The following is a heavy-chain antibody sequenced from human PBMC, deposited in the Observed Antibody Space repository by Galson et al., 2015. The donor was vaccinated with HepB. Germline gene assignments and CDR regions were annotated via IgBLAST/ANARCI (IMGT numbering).Heavy chain of an antibody. CDR1: GYTFTGYY. CDR2: INPNSGGT. D-gene: IGHD3-3*01. J-gene: IGHJ5*02. Sequence: SVKVSCRASGYTFTGYYMHWVRQAPGQGLEWMGRINPNSGGTNYAQKFQGRVTMTRDTSISTAYMELSRLRSDDTAVYYCASHRYDFWSGYNWFDPWGQGTLVTVSS. V-gene: IGHV1-2*06. CDR3: ASHRYDFWSGYNWFDP.